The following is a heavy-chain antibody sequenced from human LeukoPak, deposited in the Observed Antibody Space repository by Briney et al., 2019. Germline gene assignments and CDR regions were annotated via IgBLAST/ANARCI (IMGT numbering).Heavy chain of an antibody. Sequence: GGSLRLSCAASGFTFSGSAMHWVRQASGKGLEWVGRIRSRANSYATAYAASVKGRFTISRDDSKNTAYLQMNSLKTEDTAVYYCTRLNYDTLTLGYWGQGTLVTVSS. J-gene: IGHJ4*02. CDR3: TRLNYDTLTLGY. D-gene: IGHD3-9*01. CDR2: IRSRANSYAT. CDR1: GFTFSGSA. V-gene: IGHV3-73*01.